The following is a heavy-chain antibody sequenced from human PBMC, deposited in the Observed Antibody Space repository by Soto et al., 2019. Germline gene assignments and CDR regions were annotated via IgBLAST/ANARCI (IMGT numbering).Heavy chain of an antibody. J-gene: IGHJ4*02. V-gene: IGHV3-48*03. CDR1: GFTFSSYE. CDR3: ARVSMVSGFDY. D-gene: IGHD5-18*01. CDR2: ISSSGSTI. Sequence: PGGSLRLSCAASGFTFSSYEMNWVRQAPGKGLEWVSYISSSGSTIYYADSVKGRFTISRDNAKNSLYLQMNSLRAEDTAVYYCARVSMVSGFDYWGQGTLVTVSS.